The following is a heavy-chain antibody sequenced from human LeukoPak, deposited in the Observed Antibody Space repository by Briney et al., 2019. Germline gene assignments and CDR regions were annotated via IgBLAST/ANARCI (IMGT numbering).Heavy chain of an antibody. CDR1: GFTSSNYA. V-gene: IGHV3-30*04. CDR3: ATRLLWFGKDKDY. CDR2: MSYDGSNK. Sequence: GGSLRLSCAASGFTSSNYAMHWVRQAPGKGLEWVAVMSYDGSNKYYVDSVKGRFTISRDNAKDTLYLQINSLRAEDTAVYYCATRLLWFGKDKDYWGQGTLVTVSS. J-gene: IGHJ4*02. D-gene: IGHD3-10*01.